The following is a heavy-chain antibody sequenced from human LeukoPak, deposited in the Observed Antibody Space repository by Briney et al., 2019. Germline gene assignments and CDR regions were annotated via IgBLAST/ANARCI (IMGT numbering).Heavy chain of an antibody. D-gene: IGHD3-3*01. Sequence: VWALRLSCAASELTFSSYWRHWVGQAPGKGLVWVARISSDGSRTNYAGSVKGRFTISRDNAKNTLSLQMNSLRAEDTAVYYCAREDHYYDYWSGYFPVFDYWGQGPLVPVSS. J-gene: IGHJ4*02. CDR3: AREDHYYDYWSGYFPVFDY. CDR1: ELTFSSYW. CDR2: ISSDGSRT. V-gene: IGHV3-74*01.